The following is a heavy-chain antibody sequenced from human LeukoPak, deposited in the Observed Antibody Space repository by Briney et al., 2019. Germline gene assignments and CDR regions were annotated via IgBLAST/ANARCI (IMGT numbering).Heavy chain of an antibody. Sequence: GGSLRLSCAASGFTVSSNYMSWVRQAPGKGLEWVSVIYSGGSTYYADSVKGRFTISRDNSKNTLYLQMNSLRAEDTAVYYCASWKVDYSNEFDYWGQGTLVTVSS. V-gene: IGHV3-53*01. J-gene: IGHJ4*02. D-gene: IGHD4-11*01. CDR3: ASWKVDYSNEFDY. CDR2: IYSGGST. CDR1: GFTVSSNY.